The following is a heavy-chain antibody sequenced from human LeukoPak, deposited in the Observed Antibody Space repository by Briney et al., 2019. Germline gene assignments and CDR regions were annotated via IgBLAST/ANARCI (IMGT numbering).Heavy chain of an antibody. CDR1: GGSFSGDY. Sequence: SETLSLTCAVYGGSFSGDYWSWIRQPPGKGLEWIGEINYSGSTNYNPSLKSRVTISVDTSKNQFSLKLSSVPAADTAVYYCARGVRRYFDLWGRGTLVTVSS. CDR3: ARGVRRYFDL. CDR2: INYSGST. V-gene: IGHV4-34*01. J-gene: IGHJ2*01.